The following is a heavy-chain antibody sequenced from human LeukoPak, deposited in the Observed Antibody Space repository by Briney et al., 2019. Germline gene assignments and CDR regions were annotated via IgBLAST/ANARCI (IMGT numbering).Heavy chain of an antibody. D-gene: IGHD5-18*01. CDR3: ARGGGYSYGLPSGY. V-gene: IGHV1-2*02. CDR2: INPNSGST. CDR1: GYTFTGYY. J-gene: IGHJ4*02. Sequence: GASVKVSCKASGYTFTGYYMHWVRQAPGKGLEWMGWINPNSGSTNYAQKFQGRVTMTRDTSISTAYMELSRLRSDDAAVYYCARGGGYSYGLPSGYWGQGTLVTVSS.